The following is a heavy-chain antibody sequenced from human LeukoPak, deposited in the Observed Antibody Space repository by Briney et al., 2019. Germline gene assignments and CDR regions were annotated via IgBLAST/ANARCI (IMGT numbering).Heavy chain of an antibody. Sequence: PGGSLRLSCLASGFTVSSDYMSWVRPAPGKGLEWVSVIYSGGTTFYADSMKGRFTISRDNSKNTLYPQMHSLRAEDTAVYYCARSGTITAAGLFDSWGQGTLVTVSS. D-gene: IGHD6-13*01. CDR3: ARSGTITAAGLFDS. J-gene: IGHJ4*02. V-gene: IGHV3-53*01. CDR1: GFTVSSDY. CDR2: IYSGGTT.